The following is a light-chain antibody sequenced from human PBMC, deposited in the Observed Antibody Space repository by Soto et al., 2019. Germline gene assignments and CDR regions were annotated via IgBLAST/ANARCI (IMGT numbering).Light chain of an antibody. V-gene: IGKV3-11*01. CDR2: DAS. CDR3: QQRSNCPLT. Sequence: EIVLTQSPATLSLSPGERATLSCRASQSVSSYLAWYQQKPGQAPRLLIYDASNRATGIPARFSGSGSGTDVTLTISSLEPEDGAVYYCQQRSNCPLTFGGGTKVEIK. CDR1: QSVSSY. J-gene: IGKJ4*01.